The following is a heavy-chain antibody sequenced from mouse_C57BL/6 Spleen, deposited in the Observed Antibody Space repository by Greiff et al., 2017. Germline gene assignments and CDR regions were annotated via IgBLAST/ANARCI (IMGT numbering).Heavy chain of an antibody. Sequence: QVQLQQPGAELVKPGASVKLSCKASGYTFTSYWMHWVKQRPGQGLEWIGMIHPNSGSTNYNEKFKSKATLTVDKSSSTAYMQLSSLTSEDSAVYYWARRDYYGSSYCAMDYWGQGTSVTVSS. CDR1: GYTFTSYW. CDR3: ARRDYYGSSYCAMDY. V-gene: IGHV1-64*01. D-gene: IGHD1-1*01. CDR2: IHPNSGST. J-gene: IGHJ4*01.